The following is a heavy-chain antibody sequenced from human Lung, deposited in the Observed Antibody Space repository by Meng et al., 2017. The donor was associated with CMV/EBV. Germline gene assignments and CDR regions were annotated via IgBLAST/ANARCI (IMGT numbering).Heavy chain of an antibody. V-gene: IGHV3-30-3*01. CDR1: GFTFSSYA. D-gene: IGHD1-1*01. CDR3: ARDHNLGFDY. Sequence: GESLKISCAASGFTFSSYAMHWVRQAPGTGLEWVAVISYDGSNKYYADSVKGRFTISRDNSKNTLYLQMNSLRAEDTAVYYCARDHNLGFDYWGQGTLVPVSS. CDR2: ISYDGSNK. J-gene: IGHJ4*02.